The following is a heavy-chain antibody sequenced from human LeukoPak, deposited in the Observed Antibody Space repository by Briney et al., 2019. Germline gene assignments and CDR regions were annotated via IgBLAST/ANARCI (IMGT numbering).Heavy chain of an antibody. CDR1: GYTFTSYD. J-gene: IGHJ4*02. CDR2: MNPNSGNT. D-gene: IGHD3-10*01. CDR3: ARGRGFAGFGELHDY. V-gene: IGHV1-8*01. Sequence: GASVKVSCKASGYTFTSYDINWVRQATGQGLEWMGWMNPNSGNTGYAQKFQGRVTMTRNTSISTAYMELSSLRSGDTAVYYCARGRGFAGFGELHDYWGQGTLVTVSS.